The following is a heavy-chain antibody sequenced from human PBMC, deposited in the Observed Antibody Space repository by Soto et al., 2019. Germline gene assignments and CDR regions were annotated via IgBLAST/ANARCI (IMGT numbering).Heavy chain of an antibody. D-gene: IGHD3-10*01. J-gene: IGHJ4*02. CDR1: GGSISSYY. V-gene: IGHV4-59*01. CDR3: ARVGHLWFGELSLAY. Sequence: SETLSLTCTVSGGSISSYYWSWIRQPPGKGLEWIGYIYYSGSTNYNPSLKSRVTISVDTSKNQFSLKLSSATAADTAVYYCARVGHLWFGELSLAYWGQGTLVTVSS. CDR2: IYYSGST.